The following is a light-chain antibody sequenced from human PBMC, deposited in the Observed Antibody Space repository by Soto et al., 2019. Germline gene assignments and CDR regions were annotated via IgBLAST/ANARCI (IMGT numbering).Light chain of an antibody. CDR1: QSVSSN. J-gene: IGKJ5*01. Sequence: EIVMTQSPAILSVSPGEGATLSCRASQSVSSNLAWYQQKPGQAPRLLIYDASNRATGIPARFSGSGSGTDFTLTISSLEPEDFAVYYCQQRSNWPVTFGQGTRLEI. CDR2: DAS. CDR3: QQRSNWPVT. V-gene: IGKV3-11*01.